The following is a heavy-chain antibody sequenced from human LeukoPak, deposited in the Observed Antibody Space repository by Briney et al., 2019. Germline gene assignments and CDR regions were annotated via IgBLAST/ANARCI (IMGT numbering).Heavy chain of an antibody. CDR1: GLSFSSHT. V-gene: IGHV3-23*01. Sequence: GGSLRLSCVASGLSFSSHTVTWVRQAPGKGPEWVSGMTGSGGSTYYAESVKGRFTISRDNAKNSLYLQMNSLRAEDTAVYYCARDSGFLGYWGQGTLVTVSS. CDR3: ARDSGFLGY. J-gene: IGHJ4*02. D-gene: IGHD3-3*01. CDR2: MTGSGGST.